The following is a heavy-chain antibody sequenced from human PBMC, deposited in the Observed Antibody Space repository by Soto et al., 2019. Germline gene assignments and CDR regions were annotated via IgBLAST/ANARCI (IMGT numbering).Heavy chain of an antibody. CDR2: ISGSGGST. D-gene: IGHD3-16*01. CDR1: GFTFSSYA. Sequence: GGSLRLSCAASGFTFSSYAMSWVRQAPGKGLEWVSAISGSGGSTYYADSVKGRFTISRDNSKNTLYLQMNSLRAEDTAVYYCAKDSIMLTFGGPSIDYWGQGTLVNVS. J-gene: IGHJ4*02. CDR3: AKDSIMLTFGGPSIDY. V-gene: IGHV3-23*01.